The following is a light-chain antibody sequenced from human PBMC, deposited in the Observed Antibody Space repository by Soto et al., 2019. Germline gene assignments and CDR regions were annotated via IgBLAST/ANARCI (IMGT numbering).Light chain of an antibody. Sequence: QSVLTQSPSASGTPGQRVTISCSGSSSNVGSNTVNWYHQLPGTAPKLVIYSNDQRPSGVPDRFSGSKTGTSASLAISGLRSEDEADYYCATWDDSLNVLVFGGGTQLTVL. CDR2: SND. V-gene: IGLV1-44*01. J-gene: IGLJ2*01. CDR1: SSNVGSNT. CDR3: ATWDDSLNVLV.